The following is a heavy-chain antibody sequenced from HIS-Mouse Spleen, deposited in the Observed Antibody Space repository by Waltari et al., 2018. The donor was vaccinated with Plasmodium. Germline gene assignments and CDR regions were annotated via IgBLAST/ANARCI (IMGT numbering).Heavy chain of an antibody. CDR3: ARGNSGYSSSWYLFDY. J-gene: IGHJ4*02. Sequence: EVQLVETGGGLIQPGGSLRLSCPASGFTVSRTSKSWFRQAPGKGLEWVSVIYSGGSTYYADSVKGRFTISRDNSKNTLYLQMNSLRAEDTAVYYCARGNSGYSSSWYLFDYWGQGTLVTVSS. D-gene: IGHD6-13*01. CDR2: IYSGGST. CDR1: GFTVSRTS. V-gene: IGHV3-53*02.